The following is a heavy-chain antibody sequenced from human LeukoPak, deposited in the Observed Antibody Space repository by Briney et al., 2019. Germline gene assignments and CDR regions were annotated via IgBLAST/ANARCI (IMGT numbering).Heavy chain of an antibody. CDR1: DYTFTHYV. CDR2: ISSNNGNT. Sequence: ASVKPSSNASDYTFTHYVISWVRHAPGQGLEWMGWISSNNGNTKYAKQVQGRVTMTTDKYTRTVYMELKSLRSDETAIYYCARERAQWLGPSAFEIWGQGNLVTVSS. J-gene: IGHJ4*02. D-gene: IGHD6-19*01. CDR3: ARERAQWLGPSAFEI. V-gene: IGHV1-18*01.